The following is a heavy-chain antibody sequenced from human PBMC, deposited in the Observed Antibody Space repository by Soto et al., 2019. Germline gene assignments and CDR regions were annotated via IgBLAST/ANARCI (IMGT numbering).Heavy chain of an antibody. V-gene: IGHV1-2*02. CDR3: ARGDYGTGGYPFPYLDY. Sequence: HEHLVQSGAEVKRPGASLKVSCKASGYSITGNYIHWVRQAPGQGLAWMGWINPDSGATNYARIFQGRITPTSVTSTCPASMLLTRLTSDDTAVYYCARGDYGTGGYPFPYLDYWCPGTLVIFSS. J-gene: IGHJ4*02. CDR1: GYSITGNY. D-gene: IGHD2-8*02. CDR2: INPDSGAT.